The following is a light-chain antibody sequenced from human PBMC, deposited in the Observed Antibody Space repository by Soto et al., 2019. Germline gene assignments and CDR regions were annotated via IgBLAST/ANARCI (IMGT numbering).Light chain of an antibody. Sequence: EIVRTQSPATLSVSPGERATLSCRASQSVSSNLAWYQQKPGQAPRLLIYGASTRATGIPARFSGSGSETEFTLTISSLQSEDFAVYSCQQYNNWPPWTFGQGTKVEIK. J-gene: IGKJ1*01. V-gene: IGKV3D-15*01. CDR1: QSVSSN. CDR3: QQYNNWPPWT. CDR2: GAS.